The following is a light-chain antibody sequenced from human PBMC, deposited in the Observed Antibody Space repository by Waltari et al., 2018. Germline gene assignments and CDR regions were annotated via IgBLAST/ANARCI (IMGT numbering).Light chain of an antibody. Sequence: RASQSLSKRYLAWYQQKPGQAPRLLIYGASSRAAGIPDRFSGSGSSTDFTLTISRLEPEDFAMYYCQQYGSSVMYTFGQGTKLEIK. CDR3: QQYGSSVMYT. J-gene: IGKJ2*01. V-gene: IGKV3-20*01. CDR2: GAS. CDR1: QSLSKRY.